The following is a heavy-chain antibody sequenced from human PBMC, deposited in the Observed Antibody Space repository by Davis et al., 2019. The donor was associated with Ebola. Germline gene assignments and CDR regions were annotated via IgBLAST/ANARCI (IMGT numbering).Heavy chain of an antibody. CDR2: INHSGSA. Sequence: MPGGSLRLSCAVYGGSFSGYYWSWIRQPQGKGLEWIGEINHSGSANYNPSLKSRVTISVDTSKNQFSLKLSSVTAADTAVYYCARKMVYGGPDYWGQGTLVTVSS. J-gene: IGHJ4*02. CDR1: GGSFSGYY. CDR3: ARKMVYGGPDY. V-gene: IGHV4-34*01. D-gene: IGHD2-8*01.